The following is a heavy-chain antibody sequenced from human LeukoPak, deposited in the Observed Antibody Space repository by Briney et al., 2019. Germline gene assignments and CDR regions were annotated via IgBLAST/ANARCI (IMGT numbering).Heavy chain of an antibody. CDR3: ATFYYDSSGYGY. D-gene: IGHD3-22*01. J-gene: IGHJ4*02. CDR1: GYTFTGYY. Sequence: ASVKVSCKASGYTFTGYYMHWVRQAPGQGLEWMGWINPNSGGTNYARKFQGRVTMTRDTSISTAYMELSRLRSDDTAVYYCATFYYDSSGYGYWGQGTLVTVSS. CDR2: INPNSGGT. V-gene: IGHV1-2*02.